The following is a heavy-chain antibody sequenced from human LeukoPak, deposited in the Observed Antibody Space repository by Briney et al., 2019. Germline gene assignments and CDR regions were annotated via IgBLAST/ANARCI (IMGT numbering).Heavy chain of an antibody. CDR3: ARALSSTTGWYYFDH. CDR2: SWYDGSNE. J-gene: IGHJ4*02. Sequence: GGSLRLSCAASVFTFSSYGMHWVRQAPGKGREWVAVSWYDGSNEYYADSVEGRFTISRDNSKSTLYLQMNSLRAEDTAVYYCARALSSTTGWYYFDHWGQGPLVTVSS. D-gene: IGHD6-19*01. CDR1: VFTFSSYG. V-gene: IGHV3-33*01.